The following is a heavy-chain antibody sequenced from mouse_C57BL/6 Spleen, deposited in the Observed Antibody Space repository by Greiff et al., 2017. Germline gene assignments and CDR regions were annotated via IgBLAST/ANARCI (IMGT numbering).Heavy chain of an antibody. CDR1: GYTFTSYW. CDR2: IDPSDSFT. D-gene: IGHD1-1*01. Sequence: VQLQQPGAELVMPGASVKLSCKASGYTFTSYWMHWVKQRPGQGLEWIGEIDPSDSFTNYNQKFKDKATLTVDKSSSTAYMQLSSLTSEDSAVYYCARVYYYGSSYDYWGQGTTLTGSS. J-gene: IGHJ2*01. V-gene: IGHV1-69*01. CDR3: ARVYYYGSSYDY.